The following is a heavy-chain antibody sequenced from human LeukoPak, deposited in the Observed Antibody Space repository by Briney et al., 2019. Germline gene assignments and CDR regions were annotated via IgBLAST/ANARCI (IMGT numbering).Heavy chain of an antibody. CDR2: ISYDGSNK. CDR1: GFILSNYG. Sequence: SLRLSCAASGFILSNYGMHWVRQAPGKGLEWVAVISYDGSNKYYADSVKGRFTISRDNSKNTLYLQMNSLRAEDTAVYYCAREPSMVRGVIITSYYYYGMDVWGQGTTVTVSS. J-gene: IGHJ6*02. CDR3: AREPSMVRGVIITSYYYYGMDV. D-gene: IGHD3-10*01. V-gene: IGHV3-30*19.